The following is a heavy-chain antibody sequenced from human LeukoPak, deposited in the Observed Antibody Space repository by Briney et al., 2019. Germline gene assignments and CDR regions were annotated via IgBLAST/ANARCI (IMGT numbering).Heavy chain of an antibody. J-gene: IGHJ3*02. CDR2: IYYSGST. CDR1: GGSISSSSYY. CDR3: ARRRRIAAAASPPSAFDI. V-gene: IGHV4-39*07. D-gene: IGHD6-13*01. Sequence: SETLSLTCTVSGGSISSSSYYWGWIRQPPGKGLEWIGSIYYSGSTYYNPSLKSRVTISVDTSKNQFSLKLSSVTAADTAVYYCARRRRIAAAASPPSAFDIWGQGTMVTVSS.